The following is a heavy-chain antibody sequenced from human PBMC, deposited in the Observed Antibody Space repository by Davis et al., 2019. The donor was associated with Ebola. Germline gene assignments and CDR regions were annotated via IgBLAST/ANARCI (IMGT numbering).Heavy chain of an antibody. CDR2: ISWNSGSI. Sequence: SLKISCAASGFTFDDYAMHWVRQAPGKGLEWVSGISWNSGSIGYADSVKGRFTISRDNAKNSLYLQMNSLRAEDTALYYCARDMLERRGFDYWGQGTLVTVSS. CDR3: ARDMLERRGFDY. J-gene: IGHJ4*02. V-gene: IGHV3-9*01. CDR1: GFTFDDYA. D-gene: IGHD1-1*01.